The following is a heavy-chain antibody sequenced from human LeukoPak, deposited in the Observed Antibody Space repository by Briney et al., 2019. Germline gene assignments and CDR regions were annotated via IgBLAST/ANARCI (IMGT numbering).Heavy chain of an antibody. CDR1: GFTFSTYG. CDR2: IWNDGSKQ. CDR3: ARDQGLWVGFWSGYYDL. J-gene: IGHJ4*02. D-gene: IGHD3-3*01. V-gene: IGHV3-33*01. Sequence: GGSLGLSCAASGFTFSTYGMHWARQAPDKRLEWVAVIWNDGSKQYYADHVTGRLTISRDNYKSTLYLQMNSLRAEDTAVYYCARDQGLWVGFWSGYYDLWGQGTLVTVSS.